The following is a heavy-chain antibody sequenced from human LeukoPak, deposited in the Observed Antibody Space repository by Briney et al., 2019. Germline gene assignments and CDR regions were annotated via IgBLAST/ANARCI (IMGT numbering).Heavy chain of an antibody. J-gene: IGHJ4*02. D-gene: IGHD2-15*01. CDR1: GGTFSSYA. V-gene: IGHV1-69*13. CDR2: IIPIFGTA. CDR3: ATDQDCSGSHCLFYPGH. Sequence: SVKVSCKASGGTFSSYAISWVRQAPGQGLEWMGGIIPIFGTANYAQKFQGRVTITADESTSTAYMELSSLRSEDTAVYYCATDQDCSGSHCLFYPGHWGQGTLVTVSS.